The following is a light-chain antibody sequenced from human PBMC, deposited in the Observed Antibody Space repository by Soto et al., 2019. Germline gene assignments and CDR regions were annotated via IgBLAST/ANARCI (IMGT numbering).Light chain of an antibody. V-gene: IGLV2-8*01. J-gene: IGLJ1*01. Sequence: QSALTQPPSASGSPGQSVTISCTGTSSDVGGYNYVSWYQQHPGKAPKLMIYEVSKRPSGVPDRFSGSKSGNTASLTVSGLQAEDEADYYCSSYAGSNNRVFGTGTKLTDL. CDR1: SSDVGGYNY. CDR2: EVS. CDR3: SSYAGSNNRV.